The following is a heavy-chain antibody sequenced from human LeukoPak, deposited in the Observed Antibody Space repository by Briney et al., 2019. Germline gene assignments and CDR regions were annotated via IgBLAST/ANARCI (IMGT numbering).Heavy chain of an antibody. CDR3: ARDSKARNYYDSSGGPYYFDY. CDR1: GYTFTSYD. V-gene: IGHV1-46*01. Sequence: ASVKVSCKASGYTFTSYDMHWVRQAPGQGLEWMGIINPSGGSTSYAQKFQGRVTMTRDTSTSTVYMELSSLRSEDTAVYYCARDSKARNYYDSSGGPYYFDYWGQGTLVTVSS. J-gene: IGHJ4*02. CDR2: INPSGGST. D-gene: IGHD3-22*01.